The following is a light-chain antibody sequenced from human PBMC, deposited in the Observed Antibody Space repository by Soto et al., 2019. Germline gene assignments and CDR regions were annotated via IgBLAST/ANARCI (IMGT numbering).Light chain of an antibody. CDR3: HQHADWPLT. CDR2: AAS. Sequence: EIVLTQSPATLSLSPGERATLSCRASRSVGNNLAWYQKKPGQAPGLLIYAASTRATGIPARFSGSGSGTDFTLTISSLEPEDFAVYYCHQHADWPLTFGGGTKVDIK. CDR1: RSVGNN. J-gene: IGKJ4*01. V-gene: IGKV3-11*01.